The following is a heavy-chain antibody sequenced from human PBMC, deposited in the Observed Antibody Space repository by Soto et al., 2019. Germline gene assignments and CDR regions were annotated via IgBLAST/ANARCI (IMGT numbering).Heavy chain of an antibody. CDR3: AREETFWSHTVRSDY. D-gene: IGHD3-3*01. Sequence: QVQLVQSGAEVKKPGASVKVSCKSSGYTFNKYDINWVRQAPGQGLEGMGWVNPNSGNTAFAQKFQGRLTMHRNTSISTAYMELTSLRPEYTAVYYCAREETFWSHTVRSDYWRQGTLVTVSS. V-gene: IGHV1-8*01. CDR2: VNPNSGNT. J-gene: IGHJ4*02. CDR1: GYTFNKYD.